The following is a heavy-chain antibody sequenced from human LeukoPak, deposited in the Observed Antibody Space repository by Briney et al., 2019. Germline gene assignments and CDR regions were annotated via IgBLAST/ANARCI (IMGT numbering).Heavy chain of an antibody. CDR3: ARDVIVSWELRPSGGGAFDI. CDR1: AYTFTDYY. CDR2: INPNSGGT. J-gene: IGHJ3*02. Sequence: GASVKVSCKTSAYTFTDYYMHWVRQAPGQGLEWMGWINPNSGGTNYAQKFQGRVTMTRDTSISTAYMELSRLRSDDTAVYYCARDVIVSWELRPSGGGAFDIWGQGTMVTVSS. V-gene: IGHV1-2*02. D-gene: IGHD1-26*01.